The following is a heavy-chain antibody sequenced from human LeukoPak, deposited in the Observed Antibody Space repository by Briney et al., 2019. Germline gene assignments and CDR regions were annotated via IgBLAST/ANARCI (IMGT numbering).Heavy chain of an antibody. Sequence: PGGSLRLSCAASGFAFSSYVMTWVRQAPGKGLEWVSYISSSGSTIYYADSVKGRFTISRDNAKNSLYLQMNSLRAEDTAVYYCARGFSVTATSPIDYWGQGTLVTVSS. CDR3: ARGFSVTATSPIDY. CDR2: ISSSGSTI. V-gene: IGHV3-48*04. D-gene: IGHD2-21*02. J-gene: IGHJ4*02. CDR1: GFAFSSYV.